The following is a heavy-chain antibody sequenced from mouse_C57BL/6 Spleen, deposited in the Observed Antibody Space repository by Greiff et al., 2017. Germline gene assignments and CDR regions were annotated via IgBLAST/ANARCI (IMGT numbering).Heavy chain of an antibody. D-gene: IGHD2-4*01. J-gene: IGHJ1*03. V-gene: IGHV1-55*01. Sequence: QVQLQQPGAELVKPGASVKMSCKASGYTFTSYWITWVKQRPGQGLEWIGDIYPGSGSTNYNEKFKSKATLTVDTSSSTAYMQLSSLTSEDSAVYYCARGIPYDYHWYFDVWGTGTTVTVSS. CDR1: GYTFTSYW. CDR3: ARGIPYDYHWYFDV. CDR2: IYPGSGST.